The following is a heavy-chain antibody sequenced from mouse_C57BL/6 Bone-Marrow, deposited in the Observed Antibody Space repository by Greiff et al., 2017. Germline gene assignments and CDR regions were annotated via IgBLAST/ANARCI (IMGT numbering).Heavy chain of an antibody. J-gene: IGHJ1*03. D-gene: IGHD2-1*01. CDR2: IDPGNGDT. CDR3: TTEDGNCPTLCWYFEV. Sequence: EVKVVESGAELVRPGASVKLSCTASGFNIKDDYMHWVKQRPEQGLEWIGWIDPGNGDTEYASKFQGKATITADTSSNTAYLQLSSLTSEDTAVYYGTTEDGNCPTLCWYFEVWGTGTTVTVSS. CDR1: GFNIKDDY. V-gene: IGHV14-4*01.